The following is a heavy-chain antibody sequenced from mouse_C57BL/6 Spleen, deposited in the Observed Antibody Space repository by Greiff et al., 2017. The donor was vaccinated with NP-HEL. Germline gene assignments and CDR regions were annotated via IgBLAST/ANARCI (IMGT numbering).Heavy chain of an antibody. CDR2: IYPGSGST. CDR1: GYTFTSYW. Sequence: QVQLQQSGAELVKPGASVKMSCKASGYTFTSYWITWVKQRPGQGLEWIGDIYPGSGSTNYNEKFKSKATLTVDTSSSTAYMQLSSLTSEDSAVYYCAREGGDYLLAMDYWGQGTSVTVSS. V-gene: IGHV1-55*01. D-gene: IGHD1-1*01. J-gene: IGHJ4*01. CDR3: AREGGDYLLAMDY.